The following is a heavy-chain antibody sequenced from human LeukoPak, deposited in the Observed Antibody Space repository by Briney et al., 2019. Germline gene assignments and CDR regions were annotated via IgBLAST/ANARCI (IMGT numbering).Heavy chain of an antibody. D-gene: IGHD6-19*01. CDR3: AKYSSGSYDY. J-gene: IGHJ4*02. CDR2: INPNSGGT. CDR1: GYTFTVYY. V-gene: IGHV1-2*06. Sequence: ASVTVSCTASGYTFTVYYMHWVRQAPGQGLEWMGRINPNSGGTNYAQKFQGRVTMTRDTSISTAYMELSRLRSDDTAVYYCAKYSSGSYDYWGQGTLVTVSS.